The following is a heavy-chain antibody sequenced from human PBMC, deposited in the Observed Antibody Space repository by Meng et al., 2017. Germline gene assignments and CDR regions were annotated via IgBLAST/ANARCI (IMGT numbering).Heavy chain of an antibody. J-gene: IGHJ4*02. CDR1: GYTFPDYW. CDR2: INPKSGDT. D-gene: IGHD6-13*01. CDR3: ARDEDISAAGKLFGDY. V-gene: IGHV1-2*06. Sequence: QVRLVQPGVEVKKPGASVKVSCKASGYTFPDYWLHWVRRAPGQGLERMGRINPKSGDTHYAQRFQGRVTMTGDTSISTAYMELSGLRSDDTAMYYCARDEDISAAGKLFGDYWGQGTLVTVSS.